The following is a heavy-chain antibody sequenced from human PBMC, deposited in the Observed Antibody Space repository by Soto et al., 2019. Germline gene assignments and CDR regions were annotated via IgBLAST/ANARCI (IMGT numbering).Heavy chain of an antibody. CDR2: ISYDGSNK. CDR3: ARGNLILVFIKVAYYFDC. CDR1: GFTFSTYS. V-gene: IGHV3-30-3*01. D-gene: IGHD3-22*01. Sequence: QVQLVESGGGVVQPGRSLRLSCAASGFTFSTYSMHWVRQAPGKGLEWVAHISYDGSNKYYADSVKGRFTISRDNSNNTLHLQMNSLRASDTAVYYCARGNLILVFIKVAYYFDCWGQGRLVTVST. J-gene: IGHJ4*02.